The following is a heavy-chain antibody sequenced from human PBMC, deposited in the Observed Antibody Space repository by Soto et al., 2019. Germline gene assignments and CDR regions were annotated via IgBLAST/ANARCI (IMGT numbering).Heavy chain of an antibody. CDR3: ARGFYDFWSGPGPMDV. J-gene: IGHJ6*03. V-gene: IGHV6-1*01. Sequence: PSQTLSLTCAISGDSVSSNSAAWNWIRQSPSRGLEWLGRTYYRSKWYNDYAVSVKSRVTINPDTSKNQFSLQLNSVTPEDTAVYYCARGFYDFWSGPGPMDVWGKGTKVTVSS. CDR1: GDSVSSNSAA. D-gene: IGHD3-3*01. CDR2: TYYRSKWYN.